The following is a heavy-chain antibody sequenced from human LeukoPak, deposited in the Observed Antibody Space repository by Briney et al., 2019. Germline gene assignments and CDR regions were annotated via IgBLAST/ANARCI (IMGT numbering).Heavy chain of an antibody. CDR2: ISWNSGSI. CDR3: AKAGCSSTSCQIGY. Sequence: PGRSLRLSCAASGFTFDDYAMHWVRHAPGKGLEWVSGISWNSGSIGYADSVKGRFTISRDNAKNSLYLQMNSLRAEDTALYYCAKAGCSSTSCQIGYWGQGTLVTVSS. J-gene: IGHJ4*02. D-gene: IGHD2-2*01. CDR1: GFTFDDYA. V-gene: IGHV3-9*01.